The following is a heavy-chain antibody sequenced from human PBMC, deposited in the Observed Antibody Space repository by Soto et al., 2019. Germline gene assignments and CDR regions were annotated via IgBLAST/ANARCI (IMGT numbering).Heavy chain of an antibody. D-gene: IGHD3-10*01. J-gene: IGHJ5*02. Sequence: ASVKVSCKASGYTFTGYYMHWVRQAPGQGLEWMGWINPNSGGTNYAQKFQGRVTMTRDTSISTAYMELSRLRSDDTAVYYCARSGELLRRAWSYTWFDPWGQGTLVTVSS. CDR2: INPNSGGT. CDR1: GYTFTGYY. V-gene: IGHV1-2*02. CDR3: ARSGELLRRAWSYTWFDP.